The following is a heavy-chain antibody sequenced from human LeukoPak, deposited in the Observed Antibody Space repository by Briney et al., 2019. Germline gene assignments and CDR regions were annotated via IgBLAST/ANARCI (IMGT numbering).Heavy chain of an antibody. J-gene: IGHJ5*02. CDR1: GFTFSSYS. CDR2: ISSSSSYI. D-gene: IGHD3-10*01. V-gene: IGHV3-21*01. Sequence: PGGSLSLSCAASGFTFSSYSMNWVRQAPGKGLEWVSSISSSSSYIYYADSVKGRFTISRDNAKNSLYLQMNSLRAEDTAVYYCARDHFGWFDPWGQGTLVTVSS. CDR3: ARDHFGWFDP.